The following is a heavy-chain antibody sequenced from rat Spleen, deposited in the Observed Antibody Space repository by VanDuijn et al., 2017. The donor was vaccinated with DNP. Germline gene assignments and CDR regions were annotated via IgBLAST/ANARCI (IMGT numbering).Heavy chain of an antibody. D-gene: IGHD4-3*01. CDR3: IRWNSGHFDY. J-gene: IGHJ2*01. V-gene: IGHV5-22*01. CDR1: GFTFSAYY. Sequence: EEQLVGSGGGLVQPGRSLKLSCVASGFTFSAYYMAWVRQAPAKGLEWVAYIGSAAYAPYYGDSVKGRFTISRDNAKSTLYLQMNSLRSEDMATYYCIRWNSGHFDYWGQGVMVTVSS. CDR2: IGSAAYAP.